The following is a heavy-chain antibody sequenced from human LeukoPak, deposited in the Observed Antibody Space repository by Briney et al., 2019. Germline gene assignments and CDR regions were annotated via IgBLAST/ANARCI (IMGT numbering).Heavy chain of an antibody. Sequence: GGSLKLSCKASGFTFSGFAMSWVRRTPGKGLEWVSCISGSSDNTLYADSVKGRFTISRDKSKNTLYLEMNSLRAEDTAIYYCAKMKGHPLPKYYLDVWGQGTTVTVSS. J-gene: IGHJ6*01. CDR3: AKMKGHPLPKYYLDV. CDR2: ISGSSDNT. V-gene: IGHV3-23*01. D-gene: IGHD2/OR15-2a*01. CDR1: GFTFSGFA.